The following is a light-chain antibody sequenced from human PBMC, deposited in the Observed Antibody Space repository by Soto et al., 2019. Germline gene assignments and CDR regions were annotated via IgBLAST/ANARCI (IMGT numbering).Light chain of an antibody. J-gene: IGLJ2*01. Sequence: QSALTQPASVSGSPGQSITIYCIGTSSDVGRYNYVSWYQQHPGKVPKVIIYEVSYRPSGVSNRFSGSKSGNTASLTISELQAEDEADYYFSSYTSRATWVFGGGTKLTVL. CDR1: SSDVGRYNY. V-gene: IGLV2-14*01. CDR3: SSYTSRATWV. CDR2: EVS.